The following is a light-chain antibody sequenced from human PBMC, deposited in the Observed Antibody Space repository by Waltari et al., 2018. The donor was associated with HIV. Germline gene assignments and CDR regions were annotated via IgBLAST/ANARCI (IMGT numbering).Light chain of an antibody. Sequence: VLTQSPGPLSLSPGERATLSGRASPSVSSRELAWYQQNPGLPPRLLIYGASSRSTGIPDRCGGSGSGTDFTLTISRLEPEDFAVYYCQQYGTPPYTFGQGTKLEIK. J-gene: IGKJ2*01. CDR1: PSVSSRE. V-gene: IGKV3-20*01. CDR3: QQYGTPPYT. CDR2: GAS.